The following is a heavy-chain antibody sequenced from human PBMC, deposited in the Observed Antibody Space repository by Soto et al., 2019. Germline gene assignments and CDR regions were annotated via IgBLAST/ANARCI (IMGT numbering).Heavy chain of an antibody. J-gene: IGHJ6*02. Sequence: EVQLVQSGAEVKKPGESLKISCKGSGYSFTSYWIGWVRQRPGKGLEWMGIIYPGDSDTRYSPSFQVQVTISADKYFSTAYLQWSCLKASDTAMYYCTKSIAVAGRYGMDVWGQGTTVTVSS. D-gene: IGHD6-19*01. V-gene: IGHV5-51*03. CDR1: GYSFTSYW. CDR2: IYPGDSDT. CDR3: TKSIAVAGRYGMDV.